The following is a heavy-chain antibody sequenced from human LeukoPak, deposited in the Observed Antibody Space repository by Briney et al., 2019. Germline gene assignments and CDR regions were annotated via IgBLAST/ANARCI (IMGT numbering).Heavy chain of an antibody. V-gene: IGHV3-30*09. J-gene: IGHJ3*02. CDR2: TSYDGSNE. CDR3: ARDGWPSRPFDI. Sequence: QAGGSLRLSCAASGFSFSSYAMHWVRQAPGKGLEWVAVTSYDGSNEYNADSVKGRFAISRDNAKNSLYLQVNSLRAEDTAVYYCARDGWPSRPFDIWGQGTMVTVSS. CDR1: GFSFSSYA.